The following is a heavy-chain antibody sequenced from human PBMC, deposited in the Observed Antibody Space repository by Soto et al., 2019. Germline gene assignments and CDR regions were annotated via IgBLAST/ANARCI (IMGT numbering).Heavy chain of an antibody. CDR1: GGTFSSYA. CDR2: IIPIFGTA. D-gene: IGHD3-3*01. J-gene: IGHJ6*02. V-gene: IGHV1-69*13. Sequence: SVKVSCKASGGTFSSYAISWVRQAPGQGLEWMGGIIPIFGTANYAQKFQGRVTITADESTSTAYMELSSLRSEDTAVYYCARDSGFWSGYYPDSYYGMDVWGQGTTVT. CDR3: ARDSGFWSGYYPDSYYGMDV.